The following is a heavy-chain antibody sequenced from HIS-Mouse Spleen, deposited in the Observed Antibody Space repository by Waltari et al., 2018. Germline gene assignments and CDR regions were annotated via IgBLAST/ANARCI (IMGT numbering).Heavy chain of an antibody. Sequence: QLQLQESGPGLVKPSETLSLTCTVSGGSISSSSYYWGWIRQPPGKGLEWIWSIYYSGRPYYNPSLKSRVTISVDTSKNQFSLTLSSVTAADTAVYYCAREIPYSSSWYDWYFDLWGRGTLVTVSS. D-gene: IGHD6-13*01. CDR3: AREIPYSSSWYDWYFDL. J-gene: IGHJ2*01. CDR1: GGSISSSSYY. V-gene: IGHV4-39*07. CDR2: IYYSGRP.